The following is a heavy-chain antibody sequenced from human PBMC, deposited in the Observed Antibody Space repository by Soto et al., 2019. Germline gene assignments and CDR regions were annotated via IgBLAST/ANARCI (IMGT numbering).Heavy chain of an antibody. V-gene: IGHV3-30-3*01. CDR1: GFTFSSYA. Sequence: PGGSLRLSCAASGFTFSSYAMHWVRQAPGKGLEWVAVISYDGSNKYYADSVKGRFTISRDNSKNSLYLQMNSLKTEDTAVYYCARWVSGSPDNWGQGTLVTVSS. CDR3: ARWVSGSPDN. D-gene: IGHD1-26*01. J-gene: IGHJ4*02. CDR2: ISYDGSNK.